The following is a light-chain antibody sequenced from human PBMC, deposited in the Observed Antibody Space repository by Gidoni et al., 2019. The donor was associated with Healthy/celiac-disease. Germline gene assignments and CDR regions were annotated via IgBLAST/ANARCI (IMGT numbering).Light chain of an antibody. J-gene: IGKJ2*01. V-gene: IGKV3-20*01. Sequence: EIVFTQSPGTLSLSPGERATLSCRASQSVSSSYLAWYQQKPGQAPRLLIYGASSRATGIPDRFSGSGSGTDFTLTISRLEPEDFAVYYCQQYGSSLGMYTFGQGTKLEIK. CDR2: GAS. CDR1: QSVSSSY. CDR3: QQYGSSLGMYT.